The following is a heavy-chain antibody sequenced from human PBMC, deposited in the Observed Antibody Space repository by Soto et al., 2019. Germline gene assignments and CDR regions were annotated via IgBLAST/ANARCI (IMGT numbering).Heavy chain of an antibody. CDR1: GGTFSNYA. Sequence: QVQLVQSGAEVKKPGSSVKVSCKVSGGTFSNYAIDWVRLAPGHGLEWMGGIVPIFGTTYYTQKFQGRATIIADDSTTTADLEMSSLRSEDTAIYYCARVEAVAGLYNYHGLDVWGQGTAVPVSS. CDR3: ARVEAVAGLYNYHGLDV. CDR2: IVPIFGTT. D-gene: IGHD6-19*01. J-gene: IGHJ6*02. V-gene: IGHV1-69*12.